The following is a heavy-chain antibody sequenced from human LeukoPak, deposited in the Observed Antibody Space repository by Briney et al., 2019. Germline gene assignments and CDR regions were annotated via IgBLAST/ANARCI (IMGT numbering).Heavy chain of an antibody. D-gene: IGHD3-16*01. CDR2: FHYSVST. J-gene: IGHJ3*02. Sequence: SETLSLTCTVSGGSMNSYYWSWIRQPPGKGLEWIGYFHYSVSTNYNPSLRSRVTISADTSKNQFSLKVTSVTAADTALYYCARLGQPNAFDIWGQGTMVTVSS. V-gene: IGHV4-59*08. CDR3: ARLGQPNAFDI. CDR1: GGSMNSYY.